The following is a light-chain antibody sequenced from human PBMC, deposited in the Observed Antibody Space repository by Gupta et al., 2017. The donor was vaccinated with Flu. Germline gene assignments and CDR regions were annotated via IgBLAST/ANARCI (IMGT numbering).Light chain of an antibody. CDR1: QSVSSNS. CDR3: QQECSSPLT. V-gene: IGKV3-20*01. Sequence: EIVLTQSPGTLSLSPGETATLSCRASQSVSSNSLAWYQQKPGQAPRLLIFGASSRATGIPDRFSGSGSGTDFTLTISRLEPEEFAVYFCQQECSSPLTFGPGTKVEIQ. CDR2: GAS. J-gene: IGKJ3*01.